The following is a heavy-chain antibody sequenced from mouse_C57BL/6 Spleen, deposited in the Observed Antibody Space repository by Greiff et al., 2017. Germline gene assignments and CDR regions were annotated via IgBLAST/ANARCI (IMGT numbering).Heavy chain of an antibody. V-gene: IGHV1-22*01. CDR3: ARHYDGYLFDY. CDR1: GYTFTDYN. D-gene: IGHD2-3*01. J-gene: IGHJ2*01. CDR2: ITPNNGGT. Sequence: EVQLQPSGPELVKPGASVKMSCKASGYTFTDYNMHWVKQSHGKSLEWIGYITPNNGGTSYNQKFKGKATLTVNKSSSTAYMELRSLTSEDSAVYYCARHYDGYLFDYWGQGTTLTVSS.